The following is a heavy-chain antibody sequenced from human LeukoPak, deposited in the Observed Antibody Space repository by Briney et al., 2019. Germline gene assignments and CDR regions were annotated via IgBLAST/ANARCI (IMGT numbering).Heavy chain of an antibody. CDR2: FDPEDGET. Sequence: GASVKLSCKVSGYTLTELSMHWVRQAPGKGLEWMGGFDPEDGETIYAQKFQGRVTMTEDTSTDTAYMELSSLRSEDTAVYYCATCHHIEYSSSCYMDVRGKGTTVTVSS. V-gene: IGHV1-24*01. D-gene: IGHD6-6*01. CDR3: ATCHHIEYSSSCYMDV. CDR1: GYTLTELS. J-gene: IGHJ6*03.